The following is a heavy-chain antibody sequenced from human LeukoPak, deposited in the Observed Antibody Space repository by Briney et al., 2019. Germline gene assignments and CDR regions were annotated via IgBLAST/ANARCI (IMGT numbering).Heavy chain of an antibody. J-gene: IGHJ4*02. V-gene: IGHV4-59*01. Sequence: SETVSLTCTVSGGSISSYYWSWIRQPPGKGLEWIGYIYYSGSTNYNPSLKSRVTISVDTSKNQFSLKLSSVTAADTAVYYCARSKGGANDYWGQGALVTVSS. CDR3: ARSKGGANDY. CDR2: IYYSGST. CDR1: GGSISSYY. D-gene: IGHD1-26*01.